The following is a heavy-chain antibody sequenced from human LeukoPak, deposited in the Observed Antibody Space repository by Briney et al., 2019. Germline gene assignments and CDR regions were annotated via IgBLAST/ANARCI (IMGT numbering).Heavy chain of an antibody. D-gene: IGHD6-19*01. CDR3: ARDRGWYCFDY. CDR2: ISYDGSNK. CDR1: GFTFSSYA. V-gene: IGHV3-30*04. J-gene: IGHJ4*02. Sequence: GRSLRLSCAASGFTFSSYAMHWFRQAPGKGLEWVAVISYDGSNKYYADSVKGRFTISRDNSKNTLYLQMNSLRAEDTAVYYCARDRGWYCFDYWGQGTLVTVSS.